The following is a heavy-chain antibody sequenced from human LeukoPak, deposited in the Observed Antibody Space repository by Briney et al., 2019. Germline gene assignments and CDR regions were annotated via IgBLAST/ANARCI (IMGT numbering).Heavy chain of an antibody. CDR2: ISDTGGRT. Sequence: GGSLRLSCAVSGITLSNYGMTWVRQAPGKGLEWVAGISDTGGRTNYADSVKGRFTISRDNPKSTLYLQMNSLRAEDTAVYFCAKRGVVIRVILVGFHKEAYYFDSWGQGALVTVSS. CDR1: GITLSNYG. V-gene: IGHV3-23*01. J-gene: IGHJ4*02. D-gene: IGHD3-22*01. CDR3: AKRGVVIRVILVGFHKEAYYFDS.